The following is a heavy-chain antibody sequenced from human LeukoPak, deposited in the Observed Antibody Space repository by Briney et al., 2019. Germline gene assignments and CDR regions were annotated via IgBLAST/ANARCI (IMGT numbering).Heavy chain of an antibody. J-gene: IGHJ4*02. CDR2: IYSNDNT. V-gene: IGHV3-53*01. Sequence: GGSLRLSCAASGFTVSTNYMSWVRQAPGKGLEWVSVIYSNDNTYYADSVKGRFTISRDDSKNTLYPQMNSLRAEDTAVYYCARVGEGAAKDWGQGTLVTVSS. CDR3: ARVGEGAAKD. D-gene: IGHD1-26*01. CDR1: GFTVSTNY.